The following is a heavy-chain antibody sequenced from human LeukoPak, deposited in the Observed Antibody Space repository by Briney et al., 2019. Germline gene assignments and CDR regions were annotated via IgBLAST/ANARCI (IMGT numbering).Heavy chain of an antibody. J-gene: IGHJ3*02. CDR3: ARGRRYGSGSRKDAFDI. D-gene: IGHD3-10*01. Sequence: GGSLRLSCAASGFTFSSYSMNWVRQAPGKGPEWVSSISSSSSYIYYADSVKGRFTISRDNAKNSLYLQMNSLRAEDTAVYYCARGRRYGSGSRKDAFDIWGQGTMVTVSS. V-gene: IGHV3-21*01. CDR2: ISSSSSYI. CDR1: GFTFSSYS.